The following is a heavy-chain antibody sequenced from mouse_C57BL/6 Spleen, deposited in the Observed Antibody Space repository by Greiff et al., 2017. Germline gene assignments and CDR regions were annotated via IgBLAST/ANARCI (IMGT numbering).Heavy chain of an antibody. CDR3: ARRGIYDGYYPYYFDY. CDR1: GYTFTSYG. CDR2: IYPRSGNT. Sequence: VQLQQSGAELARPGASVKMSCKASGYTFTSYGLRWVKQRTGQGLEWIGEIYPRSGNTYYNEKFKGKDTLTADKSSSTAYMELRSLTSEDSAVYFCARRGIYDGYYPYYFDYWGQGTTLTVSS. V-gene: IGHV1-81*01. J-gene: IGHJ2*01. D-gene: IGHD2-3*01.